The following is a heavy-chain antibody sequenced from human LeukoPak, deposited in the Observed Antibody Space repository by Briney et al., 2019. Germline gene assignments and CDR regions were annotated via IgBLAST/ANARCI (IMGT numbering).Heavy chain of an antibody. CDR3: AREGWDYGDYAGFDY. CDR1: GGTFSSYA. CDR2: IIPIFGTA. J-gene: IGHJ4*02. D-gene: IGHD4-17*01. V-gene: IGHV1-69*06. Sequence: SVKVSCKASGGTFSSYAISWVRQAPGQGLKWMGGIIPIFGTANYAQKFQGRVTITADKSTSTAYMELSSLRSEDTAVYYCAREGWDYGDYAGFDYWGQGTLVTVSS.